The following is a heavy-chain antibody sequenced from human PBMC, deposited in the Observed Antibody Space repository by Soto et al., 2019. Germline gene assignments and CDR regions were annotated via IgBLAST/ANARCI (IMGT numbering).Heavy chain of an antibody. V-gene: IGHV5-10-1*01. Sequence: GESLKISCKGSVYSFTSYWISWVRQMPGKGLEWMGRIDPSDSYTNYSPSFQCHVTISADKSISTAYPKWSSLKSSDTAMNYCTSKVATGASFDYGGRG. CDR1: VYSFTSYW. CDR3: TSKVATGASFDY. D-gene: IGHD5-12*01. CDR2: IDPSDSYT. J-gene: IGHJ4*02.